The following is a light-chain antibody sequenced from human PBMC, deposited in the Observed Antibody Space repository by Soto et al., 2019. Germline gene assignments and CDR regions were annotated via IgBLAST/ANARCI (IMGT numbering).Light chain of an antibody. CDR3: QQYANMPLT. V-gene: IGKV1-33*01. Sequence: DIHVTQSPTSLSASVGDRVTITCQASHDITTLLNWYRHRPGKAPELLIFDASHLEIGVSSRFSGSGSGTDFTFIISSLQTEDFATYYCQQYANMPLTFGGGTKVEIK. CDR1: HDITTL. J-gene: IGKJ4*01. CDR2: DAS.